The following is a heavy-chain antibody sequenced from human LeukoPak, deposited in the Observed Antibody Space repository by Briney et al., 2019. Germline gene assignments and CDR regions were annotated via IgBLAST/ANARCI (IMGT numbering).Heavy chain of an antibody. CDR3: ARGWYSSSWYKD. J-gene: IGHJ4*02. CDR1: GGSFSGYY. D-gene: IGHD6-13*01. Sequence: SETLSPTCAVYGGSFSGYYWSWIRQPPGKGLEWIGEINHSGSTNYNPSLKSRVTISVDTSKNQFSLKLSSVTAADTAVYYCARGWYSSSWYKDWGQGTLVTVSS. V-gene: IGHV4-34*01. CDR2: INHSGST.